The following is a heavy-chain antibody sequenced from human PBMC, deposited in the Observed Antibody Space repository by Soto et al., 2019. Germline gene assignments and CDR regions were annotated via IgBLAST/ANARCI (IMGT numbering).Heavy chain of an antibody. Sequence: SETLSLTCTVSGGSISSYYWSWIRQPPGKGLEWIGYIYYSGSTNYNPSLKSRVTISVDTSKNQFSLKLSSVTAADKAVYYCARAADWFDPWGQETLVTVSS. J-gene: IGHJ5*02. CDR1: GGSISSYY. CDR2: IYYSGST. D-gene: IGHD6-25*01. V-gene: IGHV4-59*08. CDR3: ARAADWFDP.